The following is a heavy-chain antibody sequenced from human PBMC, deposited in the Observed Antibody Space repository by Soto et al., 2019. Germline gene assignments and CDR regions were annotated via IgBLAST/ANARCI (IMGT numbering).Heavy chain of an antibody. J-gene: IGHJ5*02. Sequence: EVRLVESGGGLVQPGGSLRLSCAASGFTVSSNYMSWVRQAPGKGLEWVSVIYSGGSTYYADSVKGRFTISRDNSKNTLYLQMNSLRAEDTAVYYCARVIVVVPAAPNWFDPWGQGTLVTVSS. CDR2: IYSGGST. CDR3: ARVIVVVPAAPNWFDP. CDR1: GFTVSSNY. V-gene: IGHV3-66*01. D-gene: IGHD2-2*01.